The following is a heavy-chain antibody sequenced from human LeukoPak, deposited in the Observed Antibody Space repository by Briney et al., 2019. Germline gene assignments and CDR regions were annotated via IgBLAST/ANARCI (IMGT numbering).Heavy chain of an antibody. CDR1: GGSISSYY. Sequence: SETLSLTCTVSGGSISSYYWSWIRQPPGKGLEWIGYIYYSGSTNYNPSLKSRVTISVDTSKNQFSLKLSSVTAADTAVYYWSKVTNYYDSSGPPQGWFDPWGQGTLVTVSS. CDR3: SKVTNYYDSSGPPQGWFDP. J-gene: IGHJ5*02. V-gene: IGHV4-59*01. CDR2: IYYSGST. D-gene: IGHD3-22*01.